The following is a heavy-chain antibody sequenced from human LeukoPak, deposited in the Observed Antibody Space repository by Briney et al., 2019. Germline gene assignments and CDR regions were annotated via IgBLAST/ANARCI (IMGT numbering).Heavy chain of an antibody. Sequence: GASVKVSCKASGGTFSSYAISWVRQAPGQGLEWMGGIIPIFGTANYAQKFQGRVTITADESTSTAYMELSSLRSEDTAVYYCATVYYDFWSGRYYYYYMDVWGKGTTVTVSS. CDR2: IIPIFGTA. J-gene: IGHJ6*03. CDR1: GGTFSSYA. D-gene: IGHD3-3*01. CDR3: ATVYYDFWSGRYYYYYMDV. V-gene: IGHV1-69*13.